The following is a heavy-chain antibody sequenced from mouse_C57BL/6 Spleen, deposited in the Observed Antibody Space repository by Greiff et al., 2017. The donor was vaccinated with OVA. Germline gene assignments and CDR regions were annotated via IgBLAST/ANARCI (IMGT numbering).Heavy chain of an antibody. CDR3: AKATTVVAPYAMDY. Sequence: DVQLVESGGGLVKPGGSLKLSCAASGFTFSDYGMHWVRQAPEKGLEWVAYISSGSSTIYYADTVKGRFTISRDNAKNTLFLQMTSLRSEDTAMYCCAKATTVVAPYAMDYWGKGTSVTVSS. V-gene: IGHV5-17*01. D-gene: IGHD1-1*01. CDR2: ISSGSSTI. CDR1: GFTFSDYG. J-gene: IGHJ4*01.